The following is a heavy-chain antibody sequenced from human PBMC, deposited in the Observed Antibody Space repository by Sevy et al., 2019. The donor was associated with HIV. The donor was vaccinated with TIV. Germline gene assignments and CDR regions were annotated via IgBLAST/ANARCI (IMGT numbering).Heavy chain of an antibody. Sequence: GGSLRLSCAASGFTFSKYSMSWIRQTPGKGLEWVSTFSFGCGKINYADSVKGGFTISRDDSRNTFYLQMNILRAEDTAIYYCAREGCTKPHDYWGQGTVVTVSS. CDR2: FSFGCGKI. D-gene: IGHD2-8*01. CDR1: GFTFSKYS. CDR3: AREGCTKPHDY. V-gene: IGHV3-23*01. J-gene: IGHJ4*02.